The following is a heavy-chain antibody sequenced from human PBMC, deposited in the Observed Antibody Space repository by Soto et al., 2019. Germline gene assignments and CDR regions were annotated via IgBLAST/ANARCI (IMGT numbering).Heavy chain of an antibody. CDR1: GFTFSNAW. CDR2: IKSKTDGGTT. V-gene: IGHV3-15*01. Sequence: GGSLRLSCAASGFTFSNAWMSWVRQAPGKGLEWVGRIKSKTDGGTTDYAAPVKGRFTISRDDSKNTLYLQMNSLKTEDTAVYYCTTVWDPIVGATGDYWGQGTLVTVSS. CDR3: TTVWDPIVGATGDY. J-gene: IGHJ4*02. D-gene: IGHD1-26*01.